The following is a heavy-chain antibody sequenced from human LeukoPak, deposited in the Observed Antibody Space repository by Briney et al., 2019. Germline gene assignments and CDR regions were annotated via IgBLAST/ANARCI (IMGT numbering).Heavy chain of an antibody. V-gene: IGHV1-2*02. CDR3: ARSMSGGLGFFQS. D-gene: IGHD2-15*01. CDR2: INPNSGGT. J-gene: IGHJ1*01. CDR1: GYTFTDYY. Sequence: ASVKVSCKASGYTFTDYYMHWVRQAPGQGLEWMGWINPNSGGTNYAQNFQGRATMTRDTSIRTAYMELSSLRSDDTAVYYCARSMSGGLGFFQSWGQGTLVVVSS.